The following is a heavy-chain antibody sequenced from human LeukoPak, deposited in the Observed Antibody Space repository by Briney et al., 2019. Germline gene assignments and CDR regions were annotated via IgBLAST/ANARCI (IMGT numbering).Heavy chain of an antibody. Sequence: ASETLSLTCSVYGGSFSGYYWRWIRQPPGKGVEGIGEINHSASTNYNPSLKSRVTISVDTSKNQFSLKLSSVTAADTAVYYCARAPDYSGSYPIDYWGQGTQVSVSS. CDR1: GGSFSGYY. J-gene: IGHJ4*02. CDR3: ARAPDYSGSYPIDY. CDR2: INHSAST. V-gene: IGHV4-34*01. D-gene: IGHD1-26*01.